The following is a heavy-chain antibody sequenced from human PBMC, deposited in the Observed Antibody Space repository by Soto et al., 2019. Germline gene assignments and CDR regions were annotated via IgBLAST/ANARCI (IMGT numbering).Heavy chain of an antibody. V-gene: IGHV1-24*01. J-gene: IGHJ5*02. CDR3: ATAYSPGGRSPLDWSNWFDP. CDR1: GYTLTELS. D-gene: IGHD2-8*02. Sequence: QVQLVQSGAEVKKPGASVKVSCKVSGYTLTELSMHWVRQAPGKGLEWMGGFDPEDGETIYAQKSQGRVTMTEDTSTDTAYMELSSLRSEDTAVYYCATAYSPGGRSPLDWSNWFDPWGQGTLVTVSS. CDR2: FDPEDGET.